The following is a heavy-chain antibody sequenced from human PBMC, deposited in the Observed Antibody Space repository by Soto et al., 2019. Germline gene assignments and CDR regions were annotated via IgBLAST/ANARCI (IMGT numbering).Heavy chain of an antibody. J-gene: IGHJ4*02. Sequence: SETLSLTCNVSGGSIDRSNYYWDWLRQPPGKGLEWIGTTYYNGNAYYNPSLESRVTMSVDTSKNQFSLKLSSVAAADTAVYYCARHTDIVSSTVYNWGQGILVTVSS. D-gene: IGHD5-12*01. CDR3: ARHTDIVSSTVYN. CDR2: TYYNGNA. CDR1: GGSIDRSNYY. V-gene: IGHV4-39*01.